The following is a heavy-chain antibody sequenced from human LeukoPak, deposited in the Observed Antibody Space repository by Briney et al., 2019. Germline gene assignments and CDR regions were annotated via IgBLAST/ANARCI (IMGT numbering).Heavy chain of an antibody. CDR2: ISYDGSNK. D-gene: IGHD6-13*01. CDR1: GFTFSSYA. CDR3: AKSDPPGYSSSLRFDY. J-gene: IGHJ4*02. Sequence: GGSLRLSCAASGFTFSSYAMHWVRQAPGKGLEWVAVISYDGSNKYYADSVKGRFTISRDNSKNTLYLQMNSLRAEDTAVYYCAKSDPPGYSSSLRFDYWGQGTLVTVSS. V-gene: IGHV3-30-3*02.